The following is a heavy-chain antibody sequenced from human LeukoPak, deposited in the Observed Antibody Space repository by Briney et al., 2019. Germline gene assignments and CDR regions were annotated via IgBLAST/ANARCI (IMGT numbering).Heavy chain of an antibody. CDR2: ISYDGSNK. D-gene: IGHD2-15*01. J-gene: IGHJ6*03. CDR3: AKGGRSCSGGSCYSYYYYYMDV. Sequence: GGSLRLSCAASGFTFSSYGMHWVRQAPGKGLEWVAVISYDGSNKYYGDSVKGRFTISRDNSKNTLSLQMNSLRPEDTAVYYCAKGGRSCSGGSCYSYYYYYMDVWGKGTTVTVSS. V-gene: IGHV3-30*18. CDR1: GFTFSSYG.